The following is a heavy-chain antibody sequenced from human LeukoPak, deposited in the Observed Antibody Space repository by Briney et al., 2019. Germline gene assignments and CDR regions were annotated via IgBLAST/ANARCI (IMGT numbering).Heavy chain of an antibody. V-gene: IGHV3-30*02. CDR2: IRYDGSNK. CDR3: AKEGYDFWSGYSNYPYFDY. D-gene: IGHD3-3*01. J-gene: IGHJ4*02. Sequence: GGSLRLSCAASGFTFSSYGMHWDRQAPGKGLEWVAFIRYDGSNKYYADSVKGRFTISRDNSKNTLYLQMNSLRAEDTAVYYCAKEGYDFWSGYSNYPYFDYWGQGTLVTVSS. CDR1: GFTFSSYG.